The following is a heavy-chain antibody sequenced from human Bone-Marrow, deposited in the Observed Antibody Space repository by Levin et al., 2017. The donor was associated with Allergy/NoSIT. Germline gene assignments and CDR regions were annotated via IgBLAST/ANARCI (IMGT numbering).Heavy chain of an antibody. Sequence: SETLSLTCTVAGGSIGTSYWSFIRRLPGKGLEWIGYIYYTGTTSYNPSLKSRVTLSLDTPNTQFSLTLTSVTAAETAVYYCVRSPHIVGCSDWYFDLWGHGTLVTVSS. D-gene: IGHD1-26*01. CDR1: GGSIGTSY. J-gene: IGHJ2*01. V-gene: IGHV4-59*01. CDR3: VRSPHIVGCSDWYFDL. CDR2: IYYTGTT.